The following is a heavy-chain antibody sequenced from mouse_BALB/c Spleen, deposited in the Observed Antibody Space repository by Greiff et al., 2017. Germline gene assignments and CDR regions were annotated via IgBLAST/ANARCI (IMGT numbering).Heavy chain of an antibody. D-gene: IGHD1-1*01. V-gene: IGHV1-7*01. CDR2: INPSTGYT. Sequence: VQLQQSGAELAKPGASVKLSCKASGYTFTSYWMHWVQQRPGQGLEWIGYINPSTGYTEYNQKFKDKATLTADKSSSTAYMQLSSLTSEDSAVYYCAPEANYYGSSYWFAYWGQGTLVTVSA. J-gene: IGHJ3*01. CDR3: APEANYYGSSYWFAY. CDR1: GYTFTSYW.